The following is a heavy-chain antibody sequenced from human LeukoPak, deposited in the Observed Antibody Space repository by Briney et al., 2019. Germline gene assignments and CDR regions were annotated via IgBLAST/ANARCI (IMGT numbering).Heavy chain of an antibody. CDR2: INHSGST. V-gene: IGHV4-34*01. Sequence: SETLSLTCALYGGSFSGYYWSWIRQRPGKRLEWIGEINHSGSTNYSPSLKSRVTISVDTSKNQFSLKLSSVTAADTAVYYCARGPYPNPRVWGQGTLVTVSS. CDR1: GGSFSGYY. J-gene: IGHJ4*02. CDR3: ARGPYPNPRV. D-gene: IGHD1-14*01.